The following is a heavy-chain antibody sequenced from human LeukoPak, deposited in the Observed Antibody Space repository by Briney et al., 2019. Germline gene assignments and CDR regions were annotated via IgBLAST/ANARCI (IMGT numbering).Heavy chain of an antibody. D-gene: IGHD5-24*01. J-gene: IGHJ4*02. Sequence: SWGSLRLSCAASGFTFSSYAMLWVRQAPGKGLEWVAVISYDGSNKYYADSVKGRFTISRDNSKNTLYLQMNSLRAEDAAVYYCARNDGYNAFDYWGQGTLVTVSS. CDR3: ARNDGYNAFDY. CDR2: ISYDGSNK. V-gene: IGHV3-30-3*01. CDR1: GFTFSSYA.